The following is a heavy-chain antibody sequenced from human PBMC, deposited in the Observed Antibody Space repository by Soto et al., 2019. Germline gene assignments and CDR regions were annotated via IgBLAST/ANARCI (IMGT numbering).Heavy chain of an antibody. CDR2: IYWNDDK. CDR1: GFSLSTSGVG. V-gene: IGHV2-5*01. CDR3: AKSRGAFDI. J-gene: IGHJ3*02. Sequence: QITLKESGPTLVKPTQTLTLTCTFSGFSLSTSGVGVGWIRQPPGEALEWLGIIYWNDDKLYRPSLKSRLTLTKDTSKNQVVLTMTNMGPVDTATYYCAKSRGAFDIWGQGTMVTVSS.